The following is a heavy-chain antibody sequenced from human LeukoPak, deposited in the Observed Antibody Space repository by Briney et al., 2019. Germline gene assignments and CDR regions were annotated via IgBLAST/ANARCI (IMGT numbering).Heavy chain of an antibody. Sequence: GGSLRLSCAASGFTFSSYAMHWVRQAPGKGQEWVTVISYDGSNKYYADSVKGRFTISRDNSKNTLYLQMNSLRAEDTAVYYCARDQSGSYPSQYFQHWGQGTLVTVSS. CDR3: ARDQSGSYPSQYFQH. J-gene: IGHJ1*01. D-gene: IGHD1-26*01. CDR2: ISYDGSNK. CDR1: GFTFSSYA. V-gene: IGHV3-30*01.